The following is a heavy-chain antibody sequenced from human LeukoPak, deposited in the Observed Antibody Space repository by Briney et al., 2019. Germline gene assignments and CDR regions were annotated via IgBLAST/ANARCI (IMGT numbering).Heavy chain of an antibody. V-gene: IGHV3-30-3*01. Sequence: GRSLRLSCAASGFTFSSYAMHWVRQAPGKGLEWVAVISYDGSNKYYADSVKGRFTISRDNSKNTLYLQMNSLRAEDTAVYYCAKAAPQWELLTYFDYWGQGTLVTVSS. CDR2: ISYDGSNK. D-gene: IGHD1-26*01. CDR1: GFTFSSYA. CDR3: AKAAPQWELLTYFDY. J-gene: IGHJ4*02.